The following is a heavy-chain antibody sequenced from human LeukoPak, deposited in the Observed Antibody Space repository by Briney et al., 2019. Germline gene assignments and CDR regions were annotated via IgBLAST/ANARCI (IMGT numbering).Heavy chain of an antibody. Sequence: SETLSLTCAVYGGSFSGYYWSWIRQPPGKGLEWTGEINHSGSTNYNPSLKSRVTISVDTSKNQFSLKQSSVTAADTAVYYCARRRPKSLQRWILFDYWGQGTLVTVSS. CDR2: INHSGST. CDR3: ARRRPKSLQRWILFDY. V-gene: IGHV4-34*01. CDR1: GGSFSGYY. D-gene: IGHD5-18*01. J-gene: IGHJ4*02.